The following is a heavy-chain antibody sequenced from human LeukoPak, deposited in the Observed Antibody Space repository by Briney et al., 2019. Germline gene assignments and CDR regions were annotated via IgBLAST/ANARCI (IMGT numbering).Heavy chain of an antibody. V-gene: IGHV4-61*10. Sequence: PSETLSLTCTVSGGSISSGSYYWSWIRQPAGKGLECIGYIHYTGSTNYNPSLKSRVTISVDTSKNQFSLKLSSVTAAHTAVYYCARGFPLIDYYDGSLDPHFDYWGQGTLVTVSS. D-gene: IGHD3-22*01. J-gene: IGHJ4*02. CDR3: ARGFPLIDYYDGSLDPHFDY. CDR1: GGSISSGSYY. CDR2: IHYTGST.